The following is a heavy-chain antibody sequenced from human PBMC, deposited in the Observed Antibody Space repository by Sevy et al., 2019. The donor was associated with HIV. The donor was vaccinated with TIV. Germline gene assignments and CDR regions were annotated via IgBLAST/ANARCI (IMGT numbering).Heavy chain of an antibody. V-gene: IGHV3-7*01. CDR2: INPDGSEK. Sequence: GGSLRLSCAVPGFIFSGYWMTWVRQAPGKGLEWVANINPDGSEKYYGDSVKGRFTISRDNAENSLFLQMSSLGAADTAFYYCARGRYCSGGGCYIDFWGQGTLVTVSS. CDR1: GFIFSGYW. J-gene: IGHJ4*02. D-gene: IGHD2-15*01. CDR3: ARGRYCSGGGCYIDF.